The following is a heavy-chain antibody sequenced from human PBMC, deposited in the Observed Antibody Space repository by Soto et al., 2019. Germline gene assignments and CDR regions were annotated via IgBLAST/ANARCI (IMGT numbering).Heavy chain of an antibody. CDR2: TYYRTRWYY. D-gene: IGHD1-7*01. Sequence: SQTLSLTCVISGDSVSSNRAAWNWIRQPPSRGLEWLGRTYYRTRWYYDYAVSVRSRITVNPDTSKNQFSLQLTSVTPEDTAVYYCAGTTSHYWYYMDVWGKGTTVTV. CDR3: AGTTSHYWYYMDV. J-gene: IGHJ6*03. CDR1: GDSVSSNRAA. V-gene: IGHV6-1*01.